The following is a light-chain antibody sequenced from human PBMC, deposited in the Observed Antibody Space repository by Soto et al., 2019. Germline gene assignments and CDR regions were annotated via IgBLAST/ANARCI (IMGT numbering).Light chain of an antibody. CDR3: SSYAGSNNLV. Sequence: QSALPNPPSASGSPGQSVTISCPGTTSDVGGYNYVSWYQQHPGKAPKLMIYEVSKRPSGVPDRFSGSKSGNTASLTVSGLQAEDEADYYCSSYAGSNNLVFGGGTQLTVL. CDR1: TSDVGGYNY. CDR2: EVS. J-gene: IGLJ2*01. V-gene: IGLV2-8*01.